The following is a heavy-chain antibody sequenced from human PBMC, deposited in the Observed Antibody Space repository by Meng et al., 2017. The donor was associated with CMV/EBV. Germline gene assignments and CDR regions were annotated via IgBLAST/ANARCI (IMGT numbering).Heavy chain of an antibody. CDR1: GFTFSSYA. CDR3: AKTRHSVWYFFDY. CDR2: IRNSGDST. J-gene: IGHJ4*02. D-gene: IGHD6-19*01. V-gene: IGHV3-23*01. Sequence: CAASGFTFSSYAMSWVRQAPGKGLEWVSAIRNSGDSTYYADSVKGRFTISRDTSKNTLYLQMNSLRAEDTAVYYCAKTRHSVWYFFDYWGQGTLVTVSS.